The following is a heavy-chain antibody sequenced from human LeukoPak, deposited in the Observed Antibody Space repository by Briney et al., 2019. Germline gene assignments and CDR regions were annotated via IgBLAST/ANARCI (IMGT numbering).Heavy chain of an antibody. CDR3: ARGLYGGNSDYFDY. D-gene: IGHD4-23*01. CDR2: IIPIFGTA. CDR1: GYTFTGYY. J-gene: IGHJ4*02. Sequence: ASVKVSCKASGYTFTGYYMHWVRQAPGQGLEWMGGIIPIFGTANYAQKFQGRVTITADESTSTAYMELSSLRSEDTAVYYCARGLYGGNSDYFDYWGQGTLVTVSS. V-gene: IGHV1-69*13.